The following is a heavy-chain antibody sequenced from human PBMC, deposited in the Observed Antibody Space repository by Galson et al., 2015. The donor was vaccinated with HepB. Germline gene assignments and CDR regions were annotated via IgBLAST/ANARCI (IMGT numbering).Heavy chain of an antibody. V-gene: IGHV3-NL1*01. Sequence: SLRLSCAASGFTFSHYWMHWVRHTPGKGLECVSVISNGGNNTYYADSVKGRFTISRDNSKNTLSLQMNSLRAEDTAVYYCAKGTVFDWLLKFEYWGQGALVTVSS. CDR3: AKGTVFDWLLKFEY. CDR2: ISNGGNNT. D-gene: IGHD3-9*01. J-gene: IGHJ4*02. CDR1: GFTFSHYW.